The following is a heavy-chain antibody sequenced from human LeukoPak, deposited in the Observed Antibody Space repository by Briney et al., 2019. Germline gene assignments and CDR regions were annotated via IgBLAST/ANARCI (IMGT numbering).Heavy chain of an antibody. J-gene: IGHJ6*02. V-gene: IGHV3-21*01. Sequence: PGGSLRLSCAASGCTFSSYSMNWVRQAPGKGLEWVSSISSSSSYIYYADSVKGRFTISRDNAKNSLYLQKNSLRAEDTAVYYCARVLGYCSSTSCYPYGMDVWGQGTTVTVSS. CDR3: ARVLGYCSSTSCYPYGMDV. CDR2: ISSSSSYI. D-gene: IGHD2-2*01. CDR1: GCTFSSYS.